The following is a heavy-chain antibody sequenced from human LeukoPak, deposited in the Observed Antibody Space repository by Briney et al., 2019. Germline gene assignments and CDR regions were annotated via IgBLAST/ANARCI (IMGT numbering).Heavy chain of an antibody. D-gene: IGHD6-13*01. J-gene: IGHJ4*02. Sequence: VASVKVSCKASGYTFTGYYMHWVRQAPGQGLEWMGWINPNSGGTNYAQKFQGRVTMTRDTSISTAYMELSRLRSDDTAVYYCARASARAGYIAAAGGYWGQGTLVTVSS. CDR3: ARASARAGYIAAAGGY. CDR1: GYTFTGYY. V-gene: IGHV1-2*02. CDR2: INPNSGGT.